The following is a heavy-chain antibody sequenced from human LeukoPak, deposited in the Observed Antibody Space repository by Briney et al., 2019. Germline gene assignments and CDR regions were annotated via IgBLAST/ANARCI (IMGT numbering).Heavy chain of an antibody. D-gene: IGHD3-10*01. CDR2: INHSGST. CDR3: ARHVRYYHGSGTRINQKTGFDP. V-gene: IGHV4-34*01. J-gene: IGHJ5*02. Sequence: SETLSLTCAVYGGSFSGYYWSWIRQPPGKGLEWIGEINHSGSTNYNPSLKSRVTISVDTSKNQFSLKLSSVTAADTAVYYCARHVRYYHGSGTRINQKTGFDPWGQGTLVTVSS. CDR1: GGSFSGYY.